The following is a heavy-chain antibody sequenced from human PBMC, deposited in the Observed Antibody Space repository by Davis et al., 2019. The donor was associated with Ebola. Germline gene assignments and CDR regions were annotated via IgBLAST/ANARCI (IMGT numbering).Heavy chain of an antibody. CDR3: AKDVAIFGVVPDAFDI. CDR2: ISGSGGST. Sequence: ESLKISCAASGFTFSSYAMSWVRQAPGKGLEWVSAISGSGGSTYYADSVKGRFTISRDNSKNTLYLQMNSLRAEDTAVYYCAKDVAIFGVVPDAFDIWGQGTMVTVSS. V-gene: IGHV3-23*01. CDR1: GFTFSSYA. J-gene: IGHJ3*02. D-gene: IGHD3-3*01.